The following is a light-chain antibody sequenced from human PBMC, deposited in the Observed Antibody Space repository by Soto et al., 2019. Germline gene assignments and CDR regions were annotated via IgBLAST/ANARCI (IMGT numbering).Light chain of an antibody. CDR3: QSYDNTLRV. V-gene: IGLV1-40*01. CDR1: SSNIGAGYD. CDR2: GNT. Sequence: QSVLTQPPSVSGAPGQRVTISCTGSSSNIGAGYDVHWYQQVPGTAPKLLIYGNTNRPSGVPDRFSGSKSGTSASLAITGLQAEDEADYYCQSYDNTLRVFGTGTKLTVL. J-gene: IGLJ1*01.